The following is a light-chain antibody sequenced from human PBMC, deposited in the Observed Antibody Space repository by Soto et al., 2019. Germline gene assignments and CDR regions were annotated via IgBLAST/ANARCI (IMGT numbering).Light chain of an antibody. CDR1: SSDVGGYNY. CDR3: ISYTSSSPVL. CDR2: EVS. Sequence: QSALTQPASVSGSPGQSITISCSGTSSDVGGYNYVSWYQQHPGKAPKLMIYEVSNRPSGVSNRFSGSKSGNTASLTISGLQAEDEADYYCISYTSSSPVLFGGGTKVTVL. J-gene: IGLJ2*01. V-gene: IGLV2-14*01.